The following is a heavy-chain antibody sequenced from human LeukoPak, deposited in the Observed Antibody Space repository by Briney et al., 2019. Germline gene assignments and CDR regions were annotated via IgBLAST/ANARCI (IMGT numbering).Heavy chain of an antibody. CDR1: GFAVGSNY. D-gene: IGHD6-25*01. V-gene: IGHV3-53*01. J-gene: IGHJ4*02. CDR3: ARSESSARGSDY. Sequence: GGSLRLSCAASGFAVGSNYMRWVRQTPARGLEWVSVIYSGGGSTFYADSVKGRFTISTDNSKNTLYLQMNSLRAEDTAVYYCARSESSARGSDYWGQGTLVTVSS. CDR2: IYSGGGST.